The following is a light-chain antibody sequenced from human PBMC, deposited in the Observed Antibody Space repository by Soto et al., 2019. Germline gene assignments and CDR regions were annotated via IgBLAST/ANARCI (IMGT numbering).Light chain of an antibody. CDR3: QXXNSYPAT. CDR2: MAS. V-gene: IGKV1-5*03. Sequence: DIQMTQSPSTLSASVGDRXTXPXRASQSISTWLAWYQQKPGKAPKLLIYMASTLESGVPSRFSGSASGTEFTLTISSLQPXXXATXXXQXXNSYPATFGQGTKVEIK. CDR1: QSISTW. J-gene: IGKJ1*01.